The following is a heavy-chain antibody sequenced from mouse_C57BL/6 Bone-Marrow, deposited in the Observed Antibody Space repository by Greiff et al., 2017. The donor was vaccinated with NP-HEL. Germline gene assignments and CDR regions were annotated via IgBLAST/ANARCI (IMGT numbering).Heavy chain of an antibody. Sequence: LMESGPGLVKPSQSLSLTCSVTGYSITSGSYWNWIRQFPGNKLEWMGYISYDGSNNYNTSLKNRISTSRATSKNQFFLKLNSVTTEDTATYYCARDFSYYYGSRRDYFGDWGQGTTLTVAS. CDR1: GYSITSGSY. J-gene: IGHJ2*01. CDR3: ARDFSYYYGSRRDYFGD. CDR2: ISYDGSN. D-gene: IGHD1-1*01. V-gene: IGHV3-6*01.